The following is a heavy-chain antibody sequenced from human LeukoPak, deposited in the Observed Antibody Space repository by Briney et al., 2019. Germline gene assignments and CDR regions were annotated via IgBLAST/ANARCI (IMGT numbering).Heavy chain of an antibody. J-gene: IGHJ6*02. CDR1: GFTFDDYA. D-gene: IGHD6-19*01. CDR3: AKDIMVMYSSGGGMDV. Sequence: GRSLRLSCAASGFTFDDYAMHWVRQAPGKGLEWVSSISWNSGSIGYADSVKGRFTISRDNAKNSLYLQMNSLRAEDTALYYCAKDIMVMYSSGGGMDVWGQGTTVTVSS. CDR2: ISWNSGSI. V-gene: IGHV3-9*01.